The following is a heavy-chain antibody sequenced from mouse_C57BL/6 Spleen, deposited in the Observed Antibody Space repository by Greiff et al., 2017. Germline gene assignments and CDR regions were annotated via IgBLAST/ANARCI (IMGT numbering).Heavy chain of an antibody. CDR3: ARDYSNYGFAY. J-gene: IGHJ3*01. CDR2: LYPGDGDT. V-gene: IGHV1-82*01. Sequence: QVQLQQSGPELVKPGASVKISCKASGYAFSSSWMNWVKQRPGKGLEWIGRLYPGDGDTNYNGKFKGKATLTADKSSSTAYMQLSSLTSEDSAVYFCARDYSNYGFAYWGQGTLVTVSA. D-gene: IGHD2-5*01. CDR1: GYAFSSSW.